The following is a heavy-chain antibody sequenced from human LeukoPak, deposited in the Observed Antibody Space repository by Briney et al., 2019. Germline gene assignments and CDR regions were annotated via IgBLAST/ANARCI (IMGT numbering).Heavy chain of an antibody. CDR2: ISSSGRTI. V-gene: IGHV3-48*04. CDR3: ARLYYYYMDV. Sequence: PGGSLRLSCAASGLTFSTSWMTWVRQAPGKGLEWVSYISSSGRTIYYTDSVKGRFTISRDNAKNSLYLQMNSLRAGDTAVYYCARLYYYYMDVWAKGTTVTVSS. CDR1: GLTFSTSW. J-gene: IGHJ6*03.